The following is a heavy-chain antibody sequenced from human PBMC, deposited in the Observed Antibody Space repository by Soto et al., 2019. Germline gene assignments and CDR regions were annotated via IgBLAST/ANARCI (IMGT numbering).Heavy chain of an antibody. Sequence: EVQLVESGGGLIQPGGSLRLSCAASGFTVSSNYMSWVRQAPGKGLEWVSVIYSGGSTYYADSVKGRFTIDRDNSKNALYLQMNSPRAEDTAVYYCARDRVESGYPEYFQHWGQGTLVTVSS. J-gene: IGHJ1*01. CDR3: ARDRVESGYPEYFQH. CDR1: GFTVSSNY. V-gene: IGHV3-53*01. CDR2: IYSGGST. D-gene: IGHD3-22*01.